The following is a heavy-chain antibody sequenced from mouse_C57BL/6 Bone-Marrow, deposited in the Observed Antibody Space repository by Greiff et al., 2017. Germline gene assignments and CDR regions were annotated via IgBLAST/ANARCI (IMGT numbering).Heavy chain of an antibody. V-gene: IGHV1-81*01. J-gene: IGHJ4*01. CDR3: ARWGYGNYSYAMDY. Sequence: VKLMESGAELARPGASVKLSCKASGYTFTSYGISWVKQRTGQGLEWIGEIYPRSGNTYYNEKFKGKATLTADKSSSTAYMELRSLTSEDSAVYFCARWGYGNYSYAMDYWGQGTSVTVSS. D-gene: IGHD2-10*02. CDR1: GYTFTSYG. CDR2: IYPRSGNT.